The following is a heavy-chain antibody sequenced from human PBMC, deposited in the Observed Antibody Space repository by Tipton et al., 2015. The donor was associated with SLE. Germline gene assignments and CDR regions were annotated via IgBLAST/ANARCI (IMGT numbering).Heavy chain of an antibody. Sequence: SLRLSCEASGFTFSSYEMNWVRQAPGKGLEWISYINSVGSTIYYADSVKGRFTISTDNAKNSLYLQMNSLRAEDTALYYCAREAMTTIPYYFDSWGQGTLVTVSS. J-gene: IGHJ4*02. V-gene: IGHV3-48*03. CDR3: AREAMTTIPYYFDS. CDR2: INSVGSTI. CDR1: GFTFSSYE. D-gene: IGHD5-24*01.